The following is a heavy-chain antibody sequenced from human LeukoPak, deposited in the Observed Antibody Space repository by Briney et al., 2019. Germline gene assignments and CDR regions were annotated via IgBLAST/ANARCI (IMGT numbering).Heavy chain of an antibody. CDR1: GFTFSSYE. J-gene: IGHJ4*02. CDR3: AGVPYYDFWSGFDY. CDR2: ISSSGSTI. V-gene: IGHV3-48*03. Sequence: GGSLRLSCAASGFTFSSYEMNWVRQAPGKGLEWVSYISSSGSTIYYADSVKGRFTISRDNAKNSLYLQMNSLRAEDTAVYYCAGVPYYDFWSGFDYWGQGTLVTVSS. D-gene: IGHD3-3*01.